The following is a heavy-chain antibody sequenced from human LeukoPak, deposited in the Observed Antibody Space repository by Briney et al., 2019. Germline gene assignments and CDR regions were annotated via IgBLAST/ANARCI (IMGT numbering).Heavy chain of an antibody. CDR1: GFTFGDYY. J-gene: IGHJ3*02. CDR2: ISNDSVDK. D-gene: IGHD3-3*01. Sequence: PGGSLRLSCVGSGFTFGDYYMSWIRQVPRKWLGWVSFISNDSVDKYYVDSVRGRFTISRDNDKKSMYLQMSGLRVEDTAVYYCARRDWVSGAVRAFDIWGQGTMVTVSS. V-gene: IGHV3-11*04. CDR3: ARRDWVSGAVRAFDI.